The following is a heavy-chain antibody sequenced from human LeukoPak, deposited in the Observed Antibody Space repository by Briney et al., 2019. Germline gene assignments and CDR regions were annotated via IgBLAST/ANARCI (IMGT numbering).Heavy chain of an antibody. J-gene: IGHJ6*02. CDR1: GFTFSTYW. Sequence: SGGALRLSCTVSGFTFSTYWMSWVGQTPEKGREGGANIKEDGSEEVYVDSVKGRFTISRDNAKSSLYLQMNSLRTEDTAVYYCARDPYSRSWSYGMDVWGQGTTVTVSS. CDR2: IKEDGSEE. CDR3: ARDPYSRSWSYGMDV. V-gene: IGHV3-7*05. D-gene: IGHD6-13*01.